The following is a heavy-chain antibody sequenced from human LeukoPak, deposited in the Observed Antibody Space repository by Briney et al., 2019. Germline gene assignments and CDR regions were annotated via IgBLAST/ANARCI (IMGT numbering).Heavy chain of an antibody. J-gene: IGHJ5*01. CDR3: ARDYGDYVNWFDS. Sequence: ASVKVSCKASGYTYTTYYMHWVRQAPGQGLEWMGIINPGGGSTTYAQKFQGRVTMTRDTSTSTAYMELSSLRSEDTAVYYCARDYGDYVNWFDSWGQGTLVTVFS. CDR1: GYTYTTYY. D-gene: IGHD4-17*01. CDR2: INPGGGST. V-gene: IGHV1-46*01.